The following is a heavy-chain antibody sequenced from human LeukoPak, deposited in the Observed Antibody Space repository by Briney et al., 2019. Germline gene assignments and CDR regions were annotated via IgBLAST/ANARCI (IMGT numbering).Heavy chain of an antibody. Sequence: GGSLRLSCAASGITFSSYPMTWVRQAPGKGLEWVSTISGSGGSTYYADSVKGRFTIPRDNAKNPLSLQMSSLRAEDTAVYYCAKEGSSGWIPTRHFDHWGLGTLVTVSS. CDR2: ISGSGGST. D-gene: IGHD6-19*01. V-gene: IGHV3-23*01. CDR1: GITFSSYP. J-gene: IGHJ4*02. CDR3: AKEGSSGWIPTRHFDH.